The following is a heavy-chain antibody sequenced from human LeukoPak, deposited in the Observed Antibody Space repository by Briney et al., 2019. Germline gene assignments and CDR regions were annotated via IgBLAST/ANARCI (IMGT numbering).Heavy chain of an antibody. D-gene: IGHD1-26*01. CDR2: LSGSGDST. CDR3: AKYSGSYYYPPNWDS. Sequence: PGGSLRLSCAASGFTFSTYAMSWVRQAPGKGLEWVSALSGSGDSTYYADSVKGRFTLSRDYPKNTLYLQMNSLRAEDTAVYFCAKYSGSYYYPPNWDSWGQGTLVTVSS. V-gene: IGHV3-23*01. J-gene: IGHJ4*02. CDR1: GFTFSTYA.